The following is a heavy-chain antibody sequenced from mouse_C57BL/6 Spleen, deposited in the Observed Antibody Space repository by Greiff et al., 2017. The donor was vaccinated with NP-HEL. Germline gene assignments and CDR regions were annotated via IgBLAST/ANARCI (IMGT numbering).Heavy chain of an antibody. V-gene: IGHV5-16*01. CDR1: GFTFSDYY. Sequence: DVHLVESEGGLVQPGSSMKLSCTASGFTFSDYYMAWVRQVPEKGLEWVANINYDGSSTYYLDSLKSRFIISRDNAKNILYLQMSSLKSEDTATYYCARDGDYYAMDYWGQGTLVTVSS. J-gene: IGHJ4*01. CDR3: ARDGDYYAMDY. CDR2: INYDGSST. D-gene: IGHD1-1*02.